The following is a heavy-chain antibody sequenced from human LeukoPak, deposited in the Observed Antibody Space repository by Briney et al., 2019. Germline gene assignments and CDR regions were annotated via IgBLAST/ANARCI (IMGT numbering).Heavy chain of an antibody. CDR2: IIPIFGTA. Sequence: SVKVSCKASGGTFSSYAIRWVRQAPGQGLEWMGGIIPIFGTANYAQKFQGRVTITADESTSTAYMELSSLRSEDTAVYYCAREPPRYYYDSSGYYLDAFDIWGQGTMVTVSS. V-gene: IGHV1-69*13. CDR3: AREPPRYYYDSSGYYLDAFDI. J-gene: IGHJ3*02. CDR1: GGTFSSYA. D-gene: IGHD3-22*01.